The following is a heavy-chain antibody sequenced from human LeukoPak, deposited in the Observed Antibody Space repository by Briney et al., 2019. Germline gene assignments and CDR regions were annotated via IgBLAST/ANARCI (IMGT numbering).Heavy chain of an antibody. CDR2: ISGSGSTI. J-gene: IGHJ4*02. CDR3: ARDLDYGVYADY. CDR1: GFTFSDYY. V-gene: IGHV3-11*01. D-gene: IGHD4-17*01. Sequence: GGPLRLSCAASGFTFSDYYMSWIRQAPGKGLEWVSYISGSGSTIYYADSVKGRFTISRDNAKNSLYLQMNSLRAEDTAVYYCARDLDYGVYADYWGQGTLVTVSS.